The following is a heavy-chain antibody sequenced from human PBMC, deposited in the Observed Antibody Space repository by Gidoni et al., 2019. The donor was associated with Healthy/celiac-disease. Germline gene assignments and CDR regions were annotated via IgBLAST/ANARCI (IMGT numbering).Heavy chain of an antibody. CDR2: ISWNSGSI. CDR3: AKGGGLYCSGGSCFNFDY. V-gene: IGHV3-9*01. J-gene: IGHJ4*02. CDR1: GFTFDDYA. Sequence: EVQLVESGGGLVQPGRSLRLSCAASGFTFDDYAMHWVRQAPGKGLEWVSGISWNSGSIGYADSVKGRFTISRDNAKNSLYLQMNSLRAEDTALYYCAKGGGLYCSGGSCFNFDYWGQGTLVTVSS. D-gene: IGHD2-15*01.